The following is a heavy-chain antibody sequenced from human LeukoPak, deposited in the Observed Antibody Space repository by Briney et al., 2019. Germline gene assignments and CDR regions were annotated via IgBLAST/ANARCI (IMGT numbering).Heavy chain of an antibody. CDR2: INPNSGGT. CDR1: GYTFTGYY. V-gene: IGHV1-2*02. D-gene: IGHD6-13*01. Sequence: ASVKVSCKASGYTFTGYYMHWVRQAPGQGLEWMGWINPNSGGTNYAQKFQGRVTMTRDTSISTAYMELSRLRSDDTAVYYCARVTSSSWRLNNRAAFDIWGQGTMVTVSS. CDR3: ARVTSSSWRLNNRAAFDI. J-gene: IGHJ3*02.